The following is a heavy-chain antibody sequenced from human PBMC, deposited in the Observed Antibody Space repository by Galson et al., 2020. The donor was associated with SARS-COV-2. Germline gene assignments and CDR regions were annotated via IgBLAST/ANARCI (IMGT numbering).Heavy chain of an antibody. Sequence: GASLKISCASSGFKFSVLGMSWVRQDPGKGLEWVSSISGNGVATQYVGSVEGRFTISRDNTRNILYLQMNSLTAEDTAVYFCASDVGAVVPAARSLGYLGRWGRGTLVTVSA. D-gene: IGHD2-2*01. J-gene: IGHJ2*01. CDR2: ISGNGVAT. V-gene: IGHV3-23*01. CDR3: ASDVGAVVPAARSLGYLGR. CDR1: GFKFSVLG.